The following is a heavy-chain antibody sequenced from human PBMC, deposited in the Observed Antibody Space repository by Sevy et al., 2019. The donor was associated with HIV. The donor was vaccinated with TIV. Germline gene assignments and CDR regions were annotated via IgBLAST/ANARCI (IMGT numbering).Heavy chain of an antibody. CDR2: INPKSGAT. V-gene: IGHV1-2*02. J-gene: IGHJ6*02. CDR1: GYTFSDSGYY. Sequence: ASVKVSCKASGYTFSDSGYYVHWVRQAPGQGREWMGWINPKSGATNYAQKFQGRVTMTRDTSVSTANMELNRLTSDDTAVYYCARESYDFWTGPVDYDYGMDVWGQGTTVTVSS. D-gene: IGHD3-3*01. CDR3: ARESYDFWTGPVDYDYGMDV.